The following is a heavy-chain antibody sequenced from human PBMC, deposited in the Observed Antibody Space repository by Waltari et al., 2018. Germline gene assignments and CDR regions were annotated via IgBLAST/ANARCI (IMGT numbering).Heavy chain of an antibody. Sequence: QPHLQESGPGLVKPSETLSLTCTVSGDSIRRGRYYWGWIRQSPGKGLDWIGSVYYRWSVYSDVKTYQNPSLKGRVTISVDLSKNEFSLKLESVTAADAAVYFCARDQEFYQHWGQGTLVTVSS. V-gene: IGHV4-39*02. CDR3: ARDQEFYQH. CDR2: VYYRWSVYSDVKT. J-gene: IGHJ1*01. CDR1: GDSIRRGRYY.